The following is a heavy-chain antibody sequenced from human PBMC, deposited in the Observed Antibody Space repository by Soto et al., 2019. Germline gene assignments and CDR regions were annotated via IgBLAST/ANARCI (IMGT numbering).Heavy chain of an antibody. CDR1: GGSISSYY. CDR3: ARHNYRWGRTYFVY. J-gene: IGHJ4*03. CDR2: IYYSGST. V-gene: IGHV4-59*08. Sequence: SETLSLTCTVSGGSISSYYWSWIRQPPGKGLEWIGYIYYSGSTNYNPSLKSRVTISVDTSKNQFSLKLNSMTAADTAVYYCARHNYRWGRTYFVYWGPAPMGTGSS. D-gene: IGHD3-16*01.